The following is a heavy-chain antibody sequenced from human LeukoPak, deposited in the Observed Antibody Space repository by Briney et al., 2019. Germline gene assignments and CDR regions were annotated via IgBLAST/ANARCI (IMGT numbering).Heavy chain of an antibody. Sequence: GGSLRLSCAASGFTFSSYGMHWVRQAPGKGLEWVAVIWYDGSNKYYADSVKGRFTISRDNSKNTLYLQMNSLRAEDTAVYYCARGEWLQPFDYWGQGTLVTVSS. CDR3: ARGEWLQPFDY. CDR1: GFTFSSYG. V-gene: IGHV3-33*01. D-gene: IGHD5-24*01. CDR2: IWYDGSNK. J-gene: IGHJ4*02.